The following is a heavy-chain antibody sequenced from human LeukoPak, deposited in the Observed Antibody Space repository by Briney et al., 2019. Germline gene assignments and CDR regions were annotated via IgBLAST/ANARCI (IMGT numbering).Heavy chain of an antibody. J-gene: IGHJ6*03. CDR3: AKGPLSHYYYYMDV. CDR1: GFTFSSYG. Sequence: GGSLRLSCAASGFTFSSYGMHWVRQAPGKGLEWVAFMRYDGSNKYYADSVKGRFTISRDNSKNTLYLQMNSLRAEDTAVYYCAKGPLSHYYYYMDVWGKGTTVTVSS. CDR2: MRYDGSNK. D-gene: IGHD2/OR15-2a*01. V-gene: IGHV3-30*02.